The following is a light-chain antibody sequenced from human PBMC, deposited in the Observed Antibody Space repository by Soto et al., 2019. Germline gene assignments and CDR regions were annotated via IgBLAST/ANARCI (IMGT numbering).Light chain of an antibody. J-gene: IGKJ1*01. CDR2: GAS. CDR3: QQYNNWPGT. V-gene: IGKV3-15*01. CDR1: QSVSSN. Sequence: EIVMTQSPATLSVSPGEKATLSCRASQSVSSNLAWYQRKPGQAPRLLIYGASTRVTGIPARFSGGGSGTEFTHTISSLQSEDFAVYYCQQYNNWPGTFGQGTKVEIK.